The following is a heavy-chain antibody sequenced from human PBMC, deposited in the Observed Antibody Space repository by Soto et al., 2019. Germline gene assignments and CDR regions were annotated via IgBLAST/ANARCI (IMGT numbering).Heavy chain of an antibody. V-gene: IGHV3-23*01. J-gene: IGHJ4*02. D-gene: IGHD1-26*01. Sequence: EVQLLEAGGGLVQPGGSLRLSCAASGFTFSTYASRWVLQAQGKGREWVSAISGRGDSTYYADSVKGRFTISRDNSKSTLDLQMNSLRAENTAIYYGATRGSGSYYDCWGQGTLVTVSS. CDR2: ISGRGDST. CDR3: ATRGSGSYYDC. CDR1: GFTFSTYA.